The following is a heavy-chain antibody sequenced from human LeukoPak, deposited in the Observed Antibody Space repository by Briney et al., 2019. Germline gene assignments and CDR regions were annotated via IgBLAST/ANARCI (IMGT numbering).Heavy chain of an antibody. V-gene: IGHV3-23*01. CDR1: GFSFSSYA. D-gene: IGHD1-26*01. Sequence: GGSLRLSCAASGFSFSSYAMSWVRQAPGKGLEWVSAISVGGGSTYYGDSVKGRFTNSKDSSKNTLYLQMSSLTAEDTAVYYCAKHSGSFGYYYMDVWGKGTTVIVSS. CDR2: ISVGGGST. J-gene: IGHJ6*03. CDR3: AKHSGSFGYYYMDV.